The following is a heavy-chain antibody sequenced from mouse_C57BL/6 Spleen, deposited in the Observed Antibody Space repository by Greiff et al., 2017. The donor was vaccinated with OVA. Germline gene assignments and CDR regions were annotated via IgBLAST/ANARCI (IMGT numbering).Heavy chain of an antibody. D-gene: IGHD2-4*01. J-gene: IGHJ4*01. CDR3: ARLRDYDPYAMDY. CDR1: GYTFTDYN. V-gene: IGHV1-22*01. Sequence: EVQLQQSGPELVKPGASVKMSCKASGYTFTDYNMHWVKQSHGKSLEWIGYINPNNGGTSYNQKFKGKATLTVNKSSSTAYMELRSLTSEDSAVYYCARLRDYDPYAMDYWGQGTSVTVSS. CDR2: INPNNGGT.